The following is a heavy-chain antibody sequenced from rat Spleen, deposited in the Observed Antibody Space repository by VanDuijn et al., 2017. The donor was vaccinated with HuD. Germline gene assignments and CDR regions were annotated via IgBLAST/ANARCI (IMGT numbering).Heavy chain of an antibody. J-gene: IGHJ2*01. CDR2: IQSGGNT. D-gene: IGHD3-8*01. CDR1: GFSLPSYH. V-gene: IGHV2-27*01. CDR3: ARSSPHYFDY. Sequence: QVQLKESEPDLVQPSQTLSLTCTVSGFSLPSYHVHWVRQPPGKGLEWMGRIQSGGNTDYNPALKSRLSISRDTTKSQLFLEMNSLQTEDTAIYFCARSSPHYFDYWGQGVMVTVSS.